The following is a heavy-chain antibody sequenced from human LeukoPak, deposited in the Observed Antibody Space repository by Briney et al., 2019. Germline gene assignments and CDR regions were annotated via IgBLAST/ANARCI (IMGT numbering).Heavy chain of an antibody. D-gene: IGHD3-10*01. CDR2: IYYSGST. V-gene: IGHV4-34*01. CDR1: GGSFSGYY. CDR3: ARHMYYYGSGSYYTSTYYFDY. Sequence: SETLSLTCAVYGGSFSGYYWSWIRQPPGKGLEWIGSIYYSGSTDYNPSLKSRVTISVDTSKNQFSLKLSSVTAADTAVYYCARHMYYYGSGSYYTSTYYFDYWGQGTLVTVSS. J-gene: IGHJ4*02.